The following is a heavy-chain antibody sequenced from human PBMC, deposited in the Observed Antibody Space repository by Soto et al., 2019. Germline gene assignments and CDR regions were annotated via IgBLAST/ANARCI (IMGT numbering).Heavy chain of an antibody. V-gene: IGHV1-3*01. D-gene: IGHD4-17*01. CDR2: INAGNGNT. Sequence: GASVSVSCKASGYTFTSYAMHWVRQAPGQRLEWMGWINAGNGNTKYSQKFQGRVTITRDTSASTAYMELSSLRSEDTAVYYCARGGTVTTIDYWGQGTLVTVSS. CDR1: GYTFTSYA. CDR3: ARGGTVTTIDY. J-gene: IGHJ4*02.